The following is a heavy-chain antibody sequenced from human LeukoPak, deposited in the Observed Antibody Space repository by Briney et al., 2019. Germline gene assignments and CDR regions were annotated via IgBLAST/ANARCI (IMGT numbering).Heavy chain of an antibody. J-gene: IGHJ5*02. Sequence: ASVKVSCKASGYTFTSYDINWVRQATGQGLEWMGWMNPNSGNTGYAQKFQGRVTMTRNTSISTAYMELSSLRSEDTAVYYCAREEIFYSSSWHTFDPWGQGTLVTVSS. CDR1: GYTFTSYD. V-gene: IGHV1-8*01. CDR3: AREEIFYSSSWHTFDP. CDR2: MNPNSGNT. D-gene: IGHD6-13*01.